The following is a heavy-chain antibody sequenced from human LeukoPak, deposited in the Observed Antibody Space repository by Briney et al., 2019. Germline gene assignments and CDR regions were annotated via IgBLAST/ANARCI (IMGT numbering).Heavy chain of an antibody. D-gene: IGHD3-22*01. CDR3: AKDRKQYYHDGSGYMFDY. Sequence: PGGTLRLSCAASGFTFGSYGMHWVRQAPGKGLEWVASIRYVGSNKYYADSVKGRFTMSRDNSKNTLYLQMNSLRAEDTAVYYCAKDRKQYYHDGSGYMFDYWGQGTLVTVSS. V-gene: IGHV3-30*02. J-gene: IGHJ4*02. CDR2: IRYVGSNK. CDR1: GFTFGSYG.